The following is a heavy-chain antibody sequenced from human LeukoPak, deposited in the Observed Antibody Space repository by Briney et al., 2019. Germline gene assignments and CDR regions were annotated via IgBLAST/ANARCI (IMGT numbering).Heavy chain of an antibody. Sequence: NPSETLSLTCTVSGGSISDFYCNWLRQPPGKGLEWIGYISSSGPTSYNPSLKSRVTASADTSRNQFSLKLSSVTAADTAVYYCAKWEASYEAFSIWGQGTMVTVSS. CDR1: GGSISDFY. CDR3: AKWEASYEAFSI. J-gene: IGHJ3*02. D-gene: IGHD1-26*01. V-gene: IGHV4-4*09. CDR2: ISSSGPT.